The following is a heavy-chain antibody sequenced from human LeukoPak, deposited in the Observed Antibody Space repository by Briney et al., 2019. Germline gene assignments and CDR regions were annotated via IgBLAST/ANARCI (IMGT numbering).Heavy chain of an antibody. Sequence: ASVKVSCKASGYTFTSYYMHWVRQAPGQGLEWMGIINPSGGSTSYAQKFQGRVTITADKSTSTAYMELSSLRSEDTAVYYCARSLRYYGSGSYPLNWFDPWGQGTLVTVSS. CDR2: INPSGGST. D-gene: IGHD3-10*01. V-gene: IGHV1-46*01. CDR1: GYTFTSYY. CDR3: ARSLRYYGSGSYPLNWFDP. J-gene: IGHJ5*02.